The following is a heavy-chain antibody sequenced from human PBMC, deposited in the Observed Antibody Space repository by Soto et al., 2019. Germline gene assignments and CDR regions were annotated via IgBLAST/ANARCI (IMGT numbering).Heavy chain of an antibody. J-gene: IGHJ4*02. Sequence: QVQLVESGGGVVQPGRSLRLSCAASGFTFSSFAMHWVRQAPGKGLEWLAVISSDVVNYYYAESVKGRFTISRDNSKNPLYLQMTSLRNEATAVYYWARGGAWTPEGLGYWGQGTLVTVSS. CDR2: ISSDVVNY. CDR3: ARGGAWTPEGLGY. V-gene: IGHV3-30-3*01. D-gene: IGHD2-15*01. CDR1: GFTFSSFA.